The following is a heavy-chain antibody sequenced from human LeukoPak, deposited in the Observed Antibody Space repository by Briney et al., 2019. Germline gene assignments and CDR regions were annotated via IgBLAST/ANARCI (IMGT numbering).Heavy chain of an antibody. D-gene: IGHD3-10*01. CDR1: GFSFSSYG. V-gene: IGHV3-30*02. Sequence: GGSLRLSCAASGFSFSSYGMHWVRQAPGKGLEWVALIRNDGTNKYYADSVKGRFTISRDNSKNTLYLQMNSLRTEDMAVYYCAKIPLWFGEKLPIDYWGQGTLVTVSS. J-gene: IGHJ4*02. CDR2: IRNDGTNK. CDR3: AKIPLWFGEKLPIDY.